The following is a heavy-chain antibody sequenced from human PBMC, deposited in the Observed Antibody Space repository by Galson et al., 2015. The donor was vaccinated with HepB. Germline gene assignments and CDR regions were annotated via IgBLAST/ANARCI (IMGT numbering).Heavy chain of an antibody. CDR3: ARGPGTISYYDVGV. CDR2: TFYRAKWYN. J-gene: IGHJ6*02. Sequence: CVISGDSVSRYSGAWNCRRQSPSRRLEWLGRTFYRAKWYNDYAESVRSRITINPDTSKNKFSLQLNSLTPEDTAVYYCARGPGTISYYDVGVWGQGTPVTVSS. CDR1: GDSVSRYSGA. D-gene: IGHD6-13*01. V-gene: IGHV6-1*01.